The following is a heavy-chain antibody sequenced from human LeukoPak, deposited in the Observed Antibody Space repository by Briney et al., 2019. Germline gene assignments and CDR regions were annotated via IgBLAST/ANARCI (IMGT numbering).Heavy chain of an antibody. D-gene: IGHD6-13*01. V-gene: IGHV4-4*07. J-gene: IGHJ3*02. Sequence: SETLSLTCTVSGGSISGYYWSWIRQPAGKGLEWVGRINTGGNTNYSPSLRSRVTLSIDTSKNQFSLRLNSVTAADTAVYYCARALAAAVDAFDIWGQGTMVTVSS. CDR2: INTGGNT. CDR1: GGSISGYY. CDR3: ARALAAAVDAFDI.